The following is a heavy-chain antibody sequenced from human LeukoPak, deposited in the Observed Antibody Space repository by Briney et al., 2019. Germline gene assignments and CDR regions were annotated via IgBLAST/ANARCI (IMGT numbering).Heavy chain of an antibody. CDR1: GFTFSSSW. CDR2: ITRDGSST. Sequence: GGSLRLPCAASGFTFSSSWMHWVRQAPGEGLVWVSRITRDGSSTTYADSVKGRFTTSRDNAKNTLYLQMNSLRAEDTAVYYCAGDYSERPEDYYYYYYMDVWGKGTTVTVSS. V-gene: IGHV3-74*01. J-gene: IGHJ6*03. D-gene: IGHD4-11*01. CDR3: AGDYSERPEDYYYYYYMDV.